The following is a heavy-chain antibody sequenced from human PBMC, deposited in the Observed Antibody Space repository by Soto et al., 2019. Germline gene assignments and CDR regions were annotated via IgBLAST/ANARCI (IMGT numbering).Heavy chain of an antibody. CDR2: IIPIFGTA. J-gene: IGHJ4*02. V-gene: IGHV1-69*01. CDR1: GGTFSSYA. Sequence: QVQLVQSGAEVKKPGSSVKVSCKSSGGTFSSYAISWVRQAPGQGLEWMGGIIPIFGTANYAQKFQGRVTITADESTRTAYLELSSLRSDDTAVYYCAREADYDSSGYYYIYWGQGTLVTVSS. D-gene: IGHD3-22*01. CDR3: AREADYDSSGYYYIY.